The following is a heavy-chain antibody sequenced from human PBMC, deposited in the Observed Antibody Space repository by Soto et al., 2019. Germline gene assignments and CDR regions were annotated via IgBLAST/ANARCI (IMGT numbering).Heavy chain of an antibody. CDR1: RYAFSNYA. CDR3: AXXXXXXXXXXXXXXXXXXX. Sequence: QVQLVQSGAEVREPGASVKVSCKASRYAFSNYAINWVRQAPGQGLEWMGWINTYNDDTDYAQNLQGRVTMTTDTSTSTAYMELTSLRSDDTAVYYXAXXXXXXXXXXXXXXXXXXXWGQGTLVTVSS. V-gene: IGHV1-18*01. J-gene: IGHJ4*02. CDR2: INTYNDDT.